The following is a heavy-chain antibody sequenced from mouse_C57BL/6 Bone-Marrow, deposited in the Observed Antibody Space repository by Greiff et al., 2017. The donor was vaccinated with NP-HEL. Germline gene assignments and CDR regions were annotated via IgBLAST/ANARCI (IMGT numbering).Heavy chain of an antibody. CDR2: IYPRSGNT. Sequence: VQLVESGAELARPGASVKLSCKASGYTFTSYGISWVKQRTGQGLEWIGEIYPRSGNTNYNEKFKGKATLTADKSSSTAYMELRSLTSEDSAVYVCARPDYYYGSSYAYWGQGTLVTVSA. D-gene: IGHD1-1*01. J-gene: IGHJ3*01. CDR3: ARPDYYYGSSYAY. V-gene: IGHV1-81*01. CDR1: GYTFTSYG.